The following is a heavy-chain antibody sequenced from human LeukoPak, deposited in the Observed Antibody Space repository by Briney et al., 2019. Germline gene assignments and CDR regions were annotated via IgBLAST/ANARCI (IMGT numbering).Heavy chain of an antibody. CDR3: AKDPTPLLESDHWFDP. V-gene: IGHV3-9*01. Sequence: GRSLRLSCAASGFTFDDYAMHWVRQAPGKGLEWVSGISWNSGSIGYADSVKGRFTISRDNAKNSLYLQTNSLRAEDTALYYCAKDPTPLLESDHWFDPWGQGTLVTVSS. CDR2: ISWNSGSI. J-gene: IGHJ5*02. CDR1: GFTFDDYA. D-gene: IGHD3-3*01.